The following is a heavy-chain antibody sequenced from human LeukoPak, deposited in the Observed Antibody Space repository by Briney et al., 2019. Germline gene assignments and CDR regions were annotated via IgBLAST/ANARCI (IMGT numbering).Heavy chain of an antibody. CDR1: GGSIRNHH. D-gene: IGHD2-8*01. Sequence: PSGTLSLTCSVSGGSIRNHHWTWIRQSPGKGLEWIGHVFFTEGTNYSPSLRGRITISADRSKNQIYLKLGSVTAADTAVYYCARELYHFDRWGQGALVTVSP. J-gene: IGHJ4*02. CDR2: VFFTEGT. V-gene: IGHV4-59*11. CDR3: ARELYHFDR.